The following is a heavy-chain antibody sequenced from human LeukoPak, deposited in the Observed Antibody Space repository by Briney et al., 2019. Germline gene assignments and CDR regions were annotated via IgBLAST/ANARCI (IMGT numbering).Heavy chain of an antibody. V-gene: IGHV3-53*01. CDR2: IYSGGST. D-gene: IGHD5-24*01. J-gene: IGHJ4*02. CDR1: GFTVSNKY. CDR3: ARGDGYSHFDL. Sequence: GGSLRLSCAASGFTVSNKYMNWVRQAPGKGLEWVSIIYSGGSTYYTDSVKGRFIISRDNSKNTLYLQMNSLRAEDTAVYYCARGDGYSHFDLWGQGTLVTVSS.